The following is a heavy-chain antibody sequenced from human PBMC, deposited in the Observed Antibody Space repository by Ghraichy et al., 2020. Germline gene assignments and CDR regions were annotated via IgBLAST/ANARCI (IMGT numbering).Heavy chain of an antibody. Sequence: GGSLRLSCAASGFTFSSYWMSWVRQAPGKGLEWVANIKRDGSEKYYVDSVKGRFTISRDNAENSLFLQMNSLRAEDTAVYYCARDGFSEWLLYGGEKYYFGIDVWGQGTTVTVSS. J-gene: IGHJ6*02. CDR1: GFTFSSYW. CDR3: ARDGFSEWLLYGGEKYYFGIDV. D-gene: IGHD3-3*01. CDR2: IKRDGSEK. V-gene: IGHV3-7*01.